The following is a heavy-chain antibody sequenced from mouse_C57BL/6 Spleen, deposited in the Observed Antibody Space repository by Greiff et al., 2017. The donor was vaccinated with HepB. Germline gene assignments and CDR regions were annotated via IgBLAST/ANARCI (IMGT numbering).Heavy chain of an antibody. J-gene: IGHJ1*03. CDR1: GYTFTSYW. CDR3: ATDYYGSSSWYFDV. Sequence: QVQLQQPGAELVKPGASVKLSCKASGYTFTSYWMHWVKQRPGQGLEWIGMIHPNSGSTNYNEKFKSKATLTVDQSSSTAYMQLSSLTSEDSAVYYCATDYYGSSSWYFDVWGTGTTVTVSS. V-gene: IGHV1-64*01. CDR2: IHPNSGST. D-gene: IGHD1-1*01.